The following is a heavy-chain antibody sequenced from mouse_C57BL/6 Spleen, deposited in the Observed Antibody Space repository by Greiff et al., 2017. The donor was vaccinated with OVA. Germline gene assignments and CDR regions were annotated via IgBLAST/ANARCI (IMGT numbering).Heavy chain of an antibody. V-gene: IGHV1-82*01. Sequence: VQLVESGPELVKPGASVKISCKASGYAFSSSWMNWVKQRPGKGLEWIGRIYPGDGDTNYNGKFKGKATLTADKSSSTAYMQRSSLTSEDSAVYFCARGDYDVFAYWGQGTLVTVSA. CDR3: ARGDYDVFAY. J-gene: IGHJ3*01. CDR2: IYPGDGDT. CDR1: GYAFSSSW. D-gene: IGHD2-4*01.